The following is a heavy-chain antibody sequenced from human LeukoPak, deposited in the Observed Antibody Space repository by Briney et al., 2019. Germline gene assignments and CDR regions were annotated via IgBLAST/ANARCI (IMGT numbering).Heavy chain of an antibody. CDR2: ISSSGSTI. V-gene: IGHV3-11*04. D-gene: IGHD3-22*01. Sequence: GGSLRLSCAASRFTFSDYYMSWLRQAPGKGLEWVSYISSSGSTIYYADSVKGRFTISRDNAKNSLYLQMNSLRAEDTAVYYCARDLKRRVYYDSSGSDDAFDIWGQGTMVTVSS. CDR1: RFTFSDYY. J-gene: IGHJ3*02. CDR3: ARDLKRRVYYDSSGSDDAFDI.